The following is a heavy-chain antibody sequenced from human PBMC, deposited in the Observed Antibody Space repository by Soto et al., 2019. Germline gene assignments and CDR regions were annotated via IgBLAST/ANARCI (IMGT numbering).Heavy chain of an antibody. J-gene: IGHJ6*02. CDR3: ARAIPSGLRFLAWLSSYYYGMDV. D-gene: IGHD3-3*01. V-gene: IGHV1-69*12. Sequence: QVQLVQSGAEVKKPGSSVKVSCKASGGTFSSYAISWVRQAPGQGLEWMGGIIPIFGTANYAQKFQGRVTTHADESTSTAYMELSSLRSEDTAVYYCARAIPSGLRFLAWLSSYYYGMDVWGQGTTVTVSS. CDR1: GGTFSSYA. CDR2: IIPIFGTA.